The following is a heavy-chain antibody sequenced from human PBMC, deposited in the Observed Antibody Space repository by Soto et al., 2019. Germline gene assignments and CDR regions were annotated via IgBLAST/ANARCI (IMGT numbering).Heavy chain of an antibody. V-gene: IGHV1-69*13. CDR2: IIPIFGTA. CDR3: ARVGNYYDSSGSWFDP. CDR1: GGTFSSYA. D-gene: IGHD3-22*01. J-gene: IGHJ5*02. Sequence: GASVKVSCKASGGTFSSYAISWVRQAPGQGLEWMGGIIPIFGTANYAQKFQGRVTITADESTSTAYMELSSLRSEDTAVYYCARVGNYYDSSGSWFDPWGQGTLVTVS.